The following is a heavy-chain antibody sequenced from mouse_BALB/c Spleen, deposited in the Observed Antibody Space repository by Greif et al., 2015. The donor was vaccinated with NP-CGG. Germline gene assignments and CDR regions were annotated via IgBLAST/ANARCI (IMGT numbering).Heavy chain of an antibody. CDR2: ISYSGST. D-gene: IGHD1-1*01. CDR3: ARYYYGSSYYFDY. Sequence: VQLQQSGPSLVKPSQTLSLTCSVTGDSITSGYWNWIRKFPGNNLEYMGYISYSGSTYYNPSLKSRISITRDTSKNXYYLQLNSGTTEDTATYYCARYYYGSSYYFDYWGQGTTLTVSS. V-gene: IGHV3-8*02. J-gene: IGHJ2*01. CDR1: GDSITSGY.